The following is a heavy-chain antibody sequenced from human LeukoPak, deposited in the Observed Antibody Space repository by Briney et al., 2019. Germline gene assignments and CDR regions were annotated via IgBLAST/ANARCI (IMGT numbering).Heavy chain of an antibody. V-gene: IGHV1-2*02. CDR1: GYTFTDYY. Sequence: ASVKVSCKASGYTFTDYYIHWVRQAPGQGLECMGWINPNTGGTNYAQKFQGRVTMTRDTSIATAYMELSRLRSDDTAVYYCARFGLGKHIEVAGIPFDIWGQGTMVTVSS. CDR3: ARFGLGKHIEVAGIPFDI. J-gene: IGHJ3*02. CDR2: INPNTGGT. D-gene: IGHD6-19*01.